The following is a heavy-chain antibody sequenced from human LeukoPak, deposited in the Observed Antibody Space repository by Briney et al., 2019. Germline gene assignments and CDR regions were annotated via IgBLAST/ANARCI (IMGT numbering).Heavy chain of an antibody. CDR1: GFTFSSYA. J-gene: IGHJ4*02. Sequence: GGSLRLSCAASGFTFSSYAMSWVRQAPGKGLEWVSAISGSGGSTYYADSVKGRFAISRDNSKNTLYLQMNSLRAEDTAVYYCAKDQGQAVVPRRFDYWGQGTLVTVSS. V-gene: IGHV3-23*01. CDR3: AKDQGQAVVPRRFDY. D-gene: IGHD2-2*01. CDR2: ISGSGGST.